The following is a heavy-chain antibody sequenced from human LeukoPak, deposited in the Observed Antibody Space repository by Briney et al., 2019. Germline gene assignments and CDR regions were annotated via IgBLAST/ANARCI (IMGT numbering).Heavy chain of an antibody. CDR3: ARCPRIAAAGVNY. D-gene: IGHD6-13*01. V-gene: IGHV3-48*04. J-gene: IGHJ4*02. CDR2: ISSSGSTI. CDR1: GFTFSSYW. Sequence: GGSLRLSCAASGFTFSSYWMSWVRQAPGKGLEWVSYISSSGSTIYYADSVKGRFTISRDNAKNSLYLQMNSLRAEDTAVYYCARCPRIAAAGVNYWGQGTLVTVSS.